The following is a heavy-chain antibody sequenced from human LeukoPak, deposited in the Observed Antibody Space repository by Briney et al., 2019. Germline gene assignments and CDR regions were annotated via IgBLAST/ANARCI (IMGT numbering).Heavy chain of an antibody. Sequence: GGSLRLSCAASGFTFSSYAMSWVRQAPGKGLEWVSAISGSGGSTYYADSVKGRFTISRDNSKNTLYLQMNSLRAEDTAVYYCAKAVIGYCSGGSCYGYYWGQGTLVTVSS. V-gene: IGHV3-23*01. J-gene: IGHJ4*02. CDR2: ISGSGGST. CDR3: AKAVIGYCSGGSCYGYY. CDR1: GFTFSSYA. D-gene: IGHD2-15*01.